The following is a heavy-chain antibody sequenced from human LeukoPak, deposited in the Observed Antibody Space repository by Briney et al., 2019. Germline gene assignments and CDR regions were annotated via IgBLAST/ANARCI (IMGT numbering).Heavy chain of an antibody. D-gene: IGHD2/OR15-2a*01. CDR1: GGPIDITNC. Sequence: PSETLSLTCGVSGGPIDITNCWRWVRQAPGKGLEWIGEISHDGTRNYNPSLRSRVAMSLDRANNQFSLSLTSVTAADTAVYYCTRENRPFCPFAYWGQGVLVTVSS. CDR3: TRENRPFCPFAY. V-gene: IGHV4-4*02. J-gene: IGHJ4*02. CDR2: ISHDGTR.